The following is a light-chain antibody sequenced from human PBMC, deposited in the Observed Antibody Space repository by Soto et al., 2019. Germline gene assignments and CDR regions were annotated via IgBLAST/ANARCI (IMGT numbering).Light chain of an antibody. J-gene: IGKJ5*01. CDR3: QQYDYLIT. CDR1: QSVSSSY. Sequence: EIVFTQSPGPLSLSPGERATLSCRASQSVSSSYLAWYQQKPGQAPRLLISGASNRATGIPDRFSGSGSGTDFTLTISRLEPEDFAVYYCQQYDYLITFGQGTRLEIK. V-gene: IGKV3-20*01. CDR2: GAS.